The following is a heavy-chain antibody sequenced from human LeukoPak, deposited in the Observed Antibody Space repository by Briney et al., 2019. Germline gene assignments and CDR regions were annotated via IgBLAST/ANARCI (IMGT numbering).Heavy chain of an antibody. Sequence: GGSLRLSCAVSGFTFSSYWMHWVRQAPGKGLVWVSRINSDGSSTSYADSVKGRFTISRDNAKNTLYLQMNSLRAEDTAVYYCARGYYYDSSGYSRYWGQGTLVTVSS. V-gene: IGHV3-74*01. D-gene: IGHD3-22*01. J-gene: IGHJ4*02. CDR1: GFTFSSYW. CDR2: INSDGSST. CDR3: ARGYYYDSSGYSRY.